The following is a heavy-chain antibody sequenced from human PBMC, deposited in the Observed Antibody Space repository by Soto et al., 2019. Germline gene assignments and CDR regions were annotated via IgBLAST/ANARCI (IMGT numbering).Heavy chain of an antibody. D-gene: IGHD3-16*01. CDR1: GGSFSDYY. CDR2: INHSGIT. Sequence: SETLSLTCAVYGGSFSDYYWSWIRQPPGKGLEWIGEINHSGITNYNPSLKSRVTISVDTSKNQFSLKLSSVTAADTAVYYCARGLGDYGVDVWGQGTTV. V-gene: IGHV4-34*01. J-gene: IGHJ6*02. CDR3: ARGLGDYGVDV.